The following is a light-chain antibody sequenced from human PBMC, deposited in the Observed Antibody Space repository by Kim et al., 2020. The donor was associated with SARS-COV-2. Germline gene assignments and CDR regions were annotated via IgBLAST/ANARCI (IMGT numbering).Light chain of an antibody. V-gene: IGKV3-15*01. CDR2: GAS. CDR3: QQYNNWPYT. J-gene: IGKJ2*01. CDR1: QSVSSN. Sequence: SSSPGERATLSCRAGQSVSSNLAWYQQKPGQAPRLLIYGASARATGTPARFSGSGSGTEFALTISSLQSEDFAVYYCQQYNNWPYTFGQGTKLEI.